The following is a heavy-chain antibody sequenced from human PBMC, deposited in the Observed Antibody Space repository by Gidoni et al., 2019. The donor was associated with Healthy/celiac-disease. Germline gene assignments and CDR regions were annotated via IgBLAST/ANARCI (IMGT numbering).Heavy chain of an antibody. D-gene: IGHD4-17*01. CDR1: GCTFSSYA. CDR3: AKDRGDYGTYGMDV. Sequence: EVQLLESGGGLVQPGGDLRPSCAASGCTFSSYAMSWVRQAPGKGLEGGSAISGSGGSTYSADSVKGRFTISRDNSKNTLYLQLNSLRAEDTAVYYCAKDRGDYGTYGMDVWGQGTTVTVSS. V-gene: IGHV3-23*01. J-gene: IGHJ6*02. CDR2: ISGSGGST.